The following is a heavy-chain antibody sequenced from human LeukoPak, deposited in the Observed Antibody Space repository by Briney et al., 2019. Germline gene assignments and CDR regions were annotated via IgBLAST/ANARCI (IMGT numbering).Heavy chain of an antibody. D-gene: IGHD3-9*01. J-gene: IGHJ4*02. CDR2: ISSSGSTI. Sequence: GGSLRLSCAASGFTFSSYEMNWVRQAPGKGLEWVSYISSSGSTIYYADSVEGRFTISRDNAKNSLYLQMNSLRAEDTAVYYCATALRYFDWLVTNWGQGTLVTVSS. CDR3: ATALRYFDWLVTN. CDR1: GFTFSSYE. V-gene: IGHV3-48*03.